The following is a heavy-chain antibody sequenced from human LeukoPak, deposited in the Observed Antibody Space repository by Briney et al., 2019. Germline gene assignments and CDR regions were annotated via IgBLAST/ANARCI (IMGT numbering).Heavy chain of an antibody. D-gene: IGHD3-9*01. CDR3: ARSNYDILTY. V-gene: IGHV4-39*07. Sequence: SETLSLTCTVSGASVSSSSYYWGWIRQPPGKGLEWIGSVYYSGTTYYNPSLNSRVTISIDTSKNQFSLKLTSVAAADTAMYFCARSNYDILTYWGQGTLVTVSS. CDR1: GASVSSSSYY. J-gene: IGHJ4*02. CDR2: VYYSGTT.